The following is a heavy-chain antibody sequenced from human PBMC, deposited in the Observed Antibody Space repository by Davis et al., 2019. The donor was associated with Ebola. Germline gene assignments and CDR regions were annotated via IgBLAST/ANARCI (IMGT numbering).Heavy chain of an antibody. D-gene: IGHD1-26*01. CDR2: ISGSGGST. Sequence: PGGSLRLSCAASGFTFSSYAMSWVRQAPGKGLEWVSAISGSGGSTYYADSVKGRFTISRDNSKNTLYLQMNSLRAEDTAVYYCAKDPIREWELPSLFDYWGQGTLVTVSS. CDR1: GFTFSSYA. V-gene: IGHV3-23*01. CDR3: AKDPIREWELPSLFDY. J-gene: IGHJ4*02.